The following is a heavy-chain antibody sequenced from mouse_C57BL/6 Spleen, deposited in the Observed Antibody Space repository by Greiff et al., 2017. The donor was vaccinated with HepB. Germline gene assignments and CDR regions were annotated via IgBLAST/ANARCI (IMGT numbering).Heavy chain of an antibody. V-gene: IGHV14-4*01. CDR2: IDPENGDT. J-gene: IGHJ4*01. D-gene: IGHD2-13*01. Sequence: EVQLQQSGAELVRPGASVKLSCTASGFNIKDDYMHWVKQRPEQGLEWIGWIDPENGDTEYASKFQGKATITADTSSNTAYLQLSSLTSEDTAVYYCTSFYYGGGYAMDFWGQGTSVTVSS. CDR3: TSFYYGGGYAMDF. CDR1: GFNIKDDY.